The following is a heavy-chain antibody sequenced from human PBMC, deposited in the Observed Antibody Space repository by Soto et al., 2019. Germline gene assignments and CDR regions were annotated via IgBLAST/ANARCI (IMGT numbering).Heavy chain of an antibody. CDR2: IYYSGST. CDR3: ARRRGSSWHGGVDY. J-gene: IGHJ4*02. D-gene: IGHD6-13*01. CDR1: GGSISSGGYY. Sequence: QVQLQESGPGLVKPSQTLSLTCTVSGGSISSGGYYWSWIRQHPGKGLEWIGYIYYSGSTYYNPSLKSRVTISVDTSKNQFSLELSSVTAADTAVYYCARRRGSSWHGGVDYWGQGTLVTVSS. V-gene: IGHV4-31*03.